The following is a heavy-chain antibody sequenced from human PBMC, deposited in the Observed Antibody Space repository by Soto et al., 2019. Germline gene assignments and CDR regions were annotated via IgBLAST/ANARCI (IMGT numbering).Heavy chain of an antibody. D-gene: IGHD6-6*01. CDR1: CGSFSCYY. CDR2: INHSGST. CDR3: ARTSRFDC. Sequence: LETLSLTCAVYCGSFSCYYLSWIRQPPGKGLEWIGEINHSGSTNYNPSLKSRVTMSVDTSKNQFSLKLSSVTAADTAVYYCARTSRFDCWGQGTLVTVSS. V-gene: IGHV4-34*01. J-gene: IGHJ4*02.